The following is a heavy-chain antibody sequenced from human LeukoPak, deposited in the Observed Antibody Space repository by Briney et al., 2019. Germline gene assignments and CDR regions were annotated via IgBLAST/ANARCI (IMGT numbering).Heavy chain of an antibody. D-gene: IGHD4-11*01. CDR1: GFTFSSYA. CDR3: AKDRRPTAVVTYPSD. V-gene: IGHV3-23*01. CDR2: INDSGGNT. J-gene: IGHJ4*02. Sequence: VGSLRLSCAASGFTFSSYAMSWVRQAPGKGLEWVSLINDSGGNTYYADSVKGRFTISRDNSKNTLFLQMSSLRAGDTAVYYCAKDRRPTAVVTYPSDWGQGALVTVSS.